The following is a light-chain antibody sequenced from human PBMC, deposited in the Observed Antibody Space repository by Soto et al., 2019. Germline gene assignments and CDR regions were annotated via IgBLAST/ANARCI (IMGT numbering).Light chain of an antibody. V-gene: IGKV2-30*01. CDR1: QSLVYSDGNTY. CDR2: KVS. CDR3: MQGTHWPYT. Sequence: DVVMTQSPLSLPVTLGQPASISCRSSQSLVYSDGNTYLSWFQQRPGQSPRRLIYKVSNRDSGVPDRVSGSGSGTDFTLKISRVEAEDVGVYYCMQGTHWPYTFGQGTKLDFK. J-gene: IGKJ2*01.